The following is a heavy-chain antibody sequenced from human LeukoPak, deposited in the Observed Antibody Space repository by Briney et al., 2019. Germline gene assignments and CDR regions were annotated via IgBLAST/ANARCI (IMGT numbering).Heavy chain of an antibody. CDR1: GGSISSGNSC. D-gene: IGHD3-22*01. CDR2: IYTSGST. CDR3: ARDQRGYYLGDAFDI. J-gene: IGHJ3*02. Sequence: PSQTLSLSCTVSGGSISSGNSCWSWVRQPAGKGLEWIGRIYTSGSTDYNPSLKSRVTISIDTPKKHFALKLSSVTAADTAIYFCARDQRGYYLGDAFDIWGQGTMVTVSS. V-gene: IGHV4-61*02.